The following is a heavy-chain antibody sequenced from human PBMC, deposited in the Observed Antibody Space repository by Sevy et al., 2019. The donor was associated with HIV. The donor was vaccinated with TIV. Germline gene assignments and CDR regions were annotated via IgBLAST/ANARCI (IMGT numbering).Heavy chain of an antibody. Sequence: GGSLRLSCAASGFTFSSYAMSWVRQAPGKGLEWVSAISGSGGSTYYADTVKGRFTISRDNSKNTLYLQMNSLRAEDTAVYYCAKDLGSPRPYYYYGMDVWGQGTTVTVSS. CDR1: GFTFSSYA. V-gene: IGHV3-23*01. D-gene: IGHD3-16*01. CDR3: AKDLGSPRPYYYYGMDV. CDR2: ISGSGGST. J-gene: IGHJ6*02.